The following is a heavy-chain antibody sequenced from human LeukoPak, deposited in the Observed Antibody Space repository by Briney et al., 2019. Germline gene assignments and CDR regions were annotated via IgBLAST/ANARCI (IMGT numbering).Heavy chain of an antibody. CDR2: ISSNGDNT. D-gene: IGHD3-3*01. Sequence: GGSLRLSCAASGFTFSSYAMHWVRQAPGKGLEYVSAISSNGDNTYYANSVKGRFTISRDNSKNTLYLQMASLRGEDTAVYYCARANYDFWSGSYFDYWGQGTLVTVSS. CDR1: GFTFSSYA. V-gene: IGHV3-64*01. J-gene: IGHJ4*02. CDR3: ARANYDFWSGSYFDY.